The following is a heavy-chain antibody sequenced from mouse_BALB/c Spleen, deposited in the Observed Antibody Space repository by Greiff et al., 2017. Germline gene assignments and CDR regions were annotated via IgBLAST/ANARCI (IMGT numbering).Heavy chain of an antibody. Sequence: QVQLKESGAELMKPGASVKISCKATGYTFSSYWIEWVKQRPGHGLEWIGEILPGSGSTNYNEKFKGKATFTADTSSNTAYMQLSSLTSEDSAVYYCARGGNRYDGFAYWGQGTLVTVSA. CDR3: ARGGNRYDGFAY. CDR2: ILPGSGST. CDR1: GYTFSSYW. V-gene: IGHV1-9*01. D-gene: IGHD2-3*01. J-gene: IGHJ3*01.